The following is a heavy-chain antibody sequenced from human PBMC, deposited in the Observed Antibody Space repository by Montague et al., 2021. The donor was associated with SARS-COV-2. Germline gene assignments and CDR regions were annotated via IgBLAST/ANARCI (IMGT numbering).Heavy chain of an antibody. J-gene: IGHJ5*02. Sequence: SETLSLTCTVSGGSIPNYYWTWIRQSPGRGLEWIGYIYYSATTNYNPSLKSRVTMSIDTSKNQFSLSLSSVTAADSAVYYCARLRRGTYYVSFDPWGQGALVSVSS. CDR3: ARLRRGTYYVSFDP. D-gene: IGHD1-26*01. V-gene: IGHV4-59*12. CDR1: GGSIPNYY. CDR2: IYYSATT.